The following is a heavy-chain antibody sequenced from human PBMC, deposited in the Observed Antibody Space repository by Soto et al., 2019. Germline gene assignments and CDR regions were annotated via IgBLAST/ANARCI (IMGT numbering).Heavy chain of an antibody. CDR1: GGTFSSYA. V-gene: IGHV1-69*13. CDR2: IIPIFGTA. CDR3: LRVAPRNHYDSSGQFDY. J-gene: IGHJ4*02. Sequence: ASVKVSCKASGGTFSSYAISWVRQAPGQGLEWMGGIIPIFGTANYEQKFQGRVTITADESTRTAHMELSSLRSEDTAEYYCLRVAPRNHYDSSGQFDYWGQGTLVTVSS. D-gene: IGHD3-22*01.